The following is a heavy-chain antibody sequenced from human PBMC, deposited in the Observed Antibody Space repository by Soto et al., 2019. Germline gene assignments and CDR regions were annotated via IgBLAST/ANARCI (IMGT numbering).Heavy chain of an antibody. D-gene: IGHD3-16*01. V-gene: IGHV1-18*01. CDR3: ARADYNLFAPSARYALDI. Sequence: ASVKVSCKASGYTFTSYGISWVRQAPGQGLEWMGWISAYNDNTNYAQKLQGRVTMTTDTSTSTAYMELRSLRSDDTAVYYCARADYNLFAPSARYALDIWGQGTMVTVSS. CDR2: ISAYNDNT. CDR1: GYTFTSYG. J-gene: IGHJ3*02.